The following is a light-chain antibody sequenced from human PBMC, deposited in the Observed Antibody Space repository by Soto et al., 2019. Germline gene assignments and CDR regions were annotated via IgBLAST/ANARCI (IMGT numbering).Light chain of an antibody. J-gene: IGLJ1*01. CDR1: SSYVGGYNY. CDR2: EVS. V-gene: IGLV2-14*01. Sequence: SVLTQPASETWSPGQSITIYCTGTSSYVGGYNYVSWYQQLPGKAPSLIIYEVSNRPSGVSNRFSGCKSGNTVSLTISGLQAEDEADYYCSSYTSGSTPYVFGTGTKVTVL. CDR3: SSYTSGSTPYV.